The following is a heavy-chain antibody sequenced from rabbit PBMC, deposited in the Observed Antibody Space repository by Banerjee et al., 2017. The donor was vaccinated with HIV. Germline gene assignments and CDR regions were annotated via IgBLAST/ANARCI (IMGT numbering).Heavy chain of an antibody. Sequence: QEQLEESGGDLVKPEGSLTLTCTASGFSFSNKYVMCWVRQAPGKGLEWIGCIYTGSSGGTYYENWAKGQFTISKTSSTTVTLQMTSLTAADTATYFCARGLYYNNGWPSYFDLWGPSTLVTVS. CDR3: ARGLYYNNGWPSYFDL. CDR2: IYTGSSGGT. J-gene: IGHJ4*01. CDR1: GFSFSNKYV. V-gene: IGHV1S45*01. D-gene: IGHD4-1*01.